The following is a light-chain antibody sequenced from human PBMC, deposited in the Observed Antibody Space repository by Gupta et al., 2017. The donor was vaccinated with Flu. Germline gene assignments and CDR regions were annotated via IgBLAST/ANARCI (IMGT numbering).Light chain of an antibody. V-gene: IGLV2-14*01. J-gene: IGLJ3*02. CDR2: EVS. CDR1: SSDVGGYNY. Sequence: QSALTLPASVSGSPGQSITISCTGTSSDVGGYNYVSWYQQHPGKAPKLMIYEVSNRPAGVADRFSGYKSGKTASLTIAGLHAEDEADYYCSSNTSSRTRVFGGGTKLTVL. CDR3: SSNTSSRTRV.